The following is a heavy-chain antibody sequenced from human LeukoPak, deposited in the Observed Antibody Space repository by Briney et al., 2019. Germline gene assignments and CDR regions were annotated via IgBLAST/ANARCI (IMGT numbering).Heavy chain of an antibody. Sequence: GGSLRLSCAASGFTFRTYWMHWVRQTPGQGLVWVSRINSDGSTTNYADSVKGRFTVSRDNAQDTLYLQMSSLRAEDTAVYYCARAGNYYFEYWGQGALVTVSS. CDR1: GFTFRTYW. J-gene: IGHJ4*02. D-gene: IGHD3-10*01. V-gene: IGHV3-74*01. CDR2: INSDGSTT. CDR3: ARAGNYYFEY.